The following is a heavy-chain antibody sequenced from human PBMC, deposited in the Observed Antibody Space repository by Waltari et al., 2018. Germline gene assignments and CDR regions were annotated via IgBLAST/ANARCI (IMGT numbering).Heavy chain of an antibody. CDR3: TTNSWYGGDY. CDR2: MKTTSDGGTT. Sequence: EVQLVESGGALVKPGESLRLSCAASGFSFPNAWMSWFRQAPGKGLEWVGRMKTTSDGGTTDYAAPVKGRFTISRDDSRNTLYLQMNNLATEDTAMYYCTTNSWYGGDYWGQGTLVTVSS. J-gene: IGHJ4*02. V-gene: IGHV3-15*02. CDR1: GFSFPNAW. D-gene: IGHD3-16*01.